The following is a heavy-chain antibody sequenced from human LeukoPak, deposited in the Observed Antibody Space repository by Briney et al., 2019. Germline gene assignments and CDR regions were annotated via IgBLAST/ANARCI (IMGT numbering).Heavy chain of an antibody. D-gene: IGHD3-22*01. CDR2: ISSNNNHI. V-gene: IGHV3-21*01. J-gene: IGHJ4*02. Sequence: GGSLRLSCAASGFTFSSDSMNWVRQAPGKGLEWVSSISSNNNHIYYADSVRGRFTISRGNAKNSLYLQMNSLRAEDTAVYYCARGQGDSSGYCLDYWGQGTLVTVSS. CDR1: GFTFSSDS. CDR3: ARGQGDSSGYCLDY.